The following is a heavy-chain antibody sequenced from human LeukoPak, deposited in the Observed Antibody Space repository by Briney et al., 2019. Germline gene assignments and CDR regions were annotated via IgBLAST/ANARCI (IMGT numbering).Heavy chain of an antibody. CDR2: IYSGGST. J-gene: IGHJ1*01. CDR1: GFTFSSYW. D-gene: IGHD2-15*01. CDR3: ARADSKAYFQH. Sequence: GGSLRLSCAASGFTFSSYWMHWVRQAPGKGLEWVSVIYSGGSTYYADSVKGRFTISRDNSKNTLYLQMNSLRAEDTAVYYCARADSKAYFQHWGQGTLVTVSS. V-gene: IGHV3-53*01.